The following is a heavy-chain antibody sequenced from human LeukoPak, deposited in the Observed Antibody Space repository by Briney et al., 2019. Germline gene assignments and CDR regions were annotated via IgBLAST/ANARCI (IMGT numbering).Heavy chain of an antibody. CDR1: GYTFTAYG. CDR2: IIPIFGTA. D-gene: IGHD6-19*01. Sequence: ASVKVSCKASGYTFTAYGISWVRQAPGQGLEWMGGIIPIFGTANYAQKLQGRVTMTTDTSTSTAYMELRSLRSDDTAVYYCARDLKRGYSSGRYSWGTGSSNDYWGQGTLVTVSS. J-gene: IGHJ4*02. CDR3: ARDLKRGYSSGRYSWGTGSSNDY. V-gene: IGHV1-18*01.